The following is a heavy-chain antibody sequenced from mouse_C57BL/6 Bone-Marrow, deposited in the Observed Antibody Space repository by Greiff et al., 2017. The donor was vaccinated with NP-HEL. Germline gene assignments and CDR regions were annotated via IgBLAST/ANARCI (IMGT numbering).Heavy chain of an antibody. CDR2: ISSGSSTI. Sequence: EVQVVESGGGLVKPGGSLKLSCAASGFTFSDYGMHWVRQAPEKGLEWVAYISSGSSTIYYADTVKGRFTISRDNAKNTLFLQMTSLRSEDTAMYYCARRVFITTVVNAMDYWGQGTSVTVSS. J-gene: IGHJ4*01. CDR1: GFTFSDYG. CDR3: ARRVFITTVVNAMDY. V-gene: IGHV5-17*01. D-gene: IGHD1-1*01.